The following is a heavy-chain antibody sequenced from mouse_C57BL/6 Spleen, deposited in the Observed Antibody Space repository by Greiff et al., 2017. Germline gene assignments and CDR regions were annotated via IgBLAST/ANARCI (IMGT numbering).Heavy chain of an antibody. CDR1: GFTFSDYG. CDR3: ARRRWGDY. V-gene: IGHV5-17*01. Sequence: DVKLQESGGGLVKPGGSLKLSCAASGFTFSDYGMHWVRQAPEKGLEWVAYISSGSSTIYYADTVKGRFTISRDNAKNTLFLQMTSLRSEDTAMYYCARRRWGDYWGQGTTLTVSS. J-gene: IGHJ2*01. CDR2: ISSGSSTI.